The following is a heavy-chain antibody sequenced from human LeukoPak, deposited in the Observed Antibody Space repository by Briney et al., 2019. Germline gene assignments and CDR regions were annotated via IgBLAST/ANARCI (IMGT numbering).Heavy chain of an antibody. CDR1: GGTFSGYA. J-gene: IGHJ4*02. CDR3: ARGGGGQQVGAY. V-gene: IGHV1-69*13. D-gene: IGHD4-23*01. CDR2: IIPIFGTA. Sequence: SVKVSCKASGGTFSGYAISWVRQAPGQGLEWMGGIIPIFGTASYAQKFQGRGTITADESTSTAYMELRSLRSEDTAVYYCARGGGGQQVGAYWGQGTLVTVSS.